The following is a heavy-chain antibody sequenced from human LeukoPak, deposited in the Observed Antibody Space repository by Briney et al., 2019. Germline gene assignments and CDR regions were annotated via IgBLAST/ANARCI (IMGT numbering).Heavy chain of an antibody. CDR1: GFTFDDYA. Sequence: GGSLRLSCAASGFTFDDYAMHWVRQAPGKGLEWVSGISWNSGSIGYADSVKGRFTISRDNAKNSLYLQMNSLRAEDTAVYYCARAPYSGSYKNWFDPWGQGTLVTVSS. V-gene: IGHV3-9*01. J-gene: IGHJ5*02. CDR2: ISWNSGSI. CDR3: ARAPYSGSYKNWFDP. D-gene: IGHD1-26*01.